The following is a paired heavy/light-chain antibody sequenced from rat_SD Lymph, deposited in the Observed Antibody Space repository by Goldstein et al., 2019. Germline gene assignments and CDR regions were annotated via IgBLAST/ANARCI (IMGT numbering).Heavy chain of an antibody. V-gene: IGHV5-22*01. CDR3: ARHLAMMPPAY. CDR2: ISYEGSST. J-gene: IGHJ3*01. D-gene: IGHD1-12*01. CDR1: GFTFSDYY. Sequence: EVQLVESGGGLVQPGRSMKLSCAASGFTFSDYYMAWVRQAPKKGLEWVASISYEGSSTYYGDSVKGRFTISRDNAKSTLYLQMNSLRSEDTATYYCARHLAMMPPAYWGQGTLVTVSS.
Light chain of an antibody. CDR2: FTS. Sequence: DIQMTQSPPSLSASLGDKVTITCQTSQNINKYIAWYQQKPGKAPRLLIGFTSRLVSGIPSRFSGSGSGRDYSFSISNVESEDIASYYCLQYDNSPWTFGGGTKLELK. CDR1: QNINKY. CDR3: LQYDNSPWT. V-gene: IGKV19S1*01. J-gene: IGKJ1*01.